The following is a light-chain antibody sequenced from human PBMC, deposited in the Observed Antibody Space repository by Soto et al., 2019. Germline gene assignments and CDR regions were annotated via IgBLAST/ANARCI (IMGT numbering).Light chain of an antibody. CDR3: QQSYSTPTIT. CDR1: QSISDY. CDR2: ASS. J-gene: IGKJ5*01. Sequence: DIQMTQSPSSLSASVGDRVTITCRANQSISDYLNWYQQKPGKAPKFLIYASSSLQSGVPSRFRGSGSETHFTLTISSLQPEDFATYYCQQSYSTPTITFGQGTRLEIK. V-gene: IGKV1-39*01.